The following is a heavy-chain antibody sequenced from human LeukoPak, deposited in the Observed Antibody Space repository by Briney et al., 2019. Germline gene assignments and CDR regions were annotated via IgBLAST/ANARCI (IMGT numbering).Heavy chain of an antibody. V-gene: IGHV3-7*03. D-gene: IGHD3-22*01. CDR1: GFTFSSYW. Sequence: GGSLRLSCAASGFTFSSYWMSWVRQAPGKGLEWVANIKQDGSEKYYVDSVKGRFTISRDNAKNSLYLQMNSLRAEDTAVYYCARAPKSEYYYDSSGYYHFDYWGQGTLVTVSS. CDR2: IKQDGSEK. J-gene: IGHJ4*02. CDR3: ARAPKSEYYYDSSGYYHFDY.